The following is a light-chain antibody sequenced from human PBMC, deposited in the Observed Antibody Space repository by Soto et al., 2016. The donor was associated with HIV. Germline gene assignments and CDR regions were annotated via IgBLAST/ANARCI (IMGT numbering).Light chain of an antibody. V-gene: IGKV2-28*01. CDR3: MQARQTPPT. J-gene: IGKJ5*01. Sequence: DIAMTQSPLSLPVTPGEPASFSCTSSQSLLHSNGNTYLDWYLQKPGRSPQLLIYLSSNRASGVPDRFSGSGSGTDFTLKINRVEAEDVGVYYCMQARQTPPTFGQGTRLEIK. CDR2: LSS. CDR1: QSLLHSNGNTY.